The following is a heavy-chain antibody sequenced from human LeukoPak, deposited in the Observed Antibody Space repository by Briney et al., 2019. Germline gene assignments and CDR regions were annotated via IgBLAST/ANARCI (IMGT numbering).Heavy chain of an antibody. J-gene: IGHJ6*02. V-gene: IGHV3-33*01. Sequence: PGRSLRLSCAASGFTFSSYGMHWVRQAPGKGLEWVAVIWYDGSNKYYADSVKGRFTISRDNSKNTLYLQMNSLRAEDTAVYYCARDRRGYSGYGEYYYGMDVWGQGTTVTVPS. CDR2: IWYDGSNK. D-gene: IGHD5-12*01. CDR3: ARDRRGYSGYGEYYYGMDV. CDR1: GFTFSSYG.